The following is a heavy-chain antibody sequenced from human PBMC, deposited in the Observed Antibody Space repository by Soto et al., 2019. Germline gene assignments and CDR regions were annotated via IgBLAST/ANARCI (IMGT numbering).Heavy chain of an antibody. CDR3: ARGPRGLYHHDY. CDR1: GFTFSGDW. Sequence: EVQLVESGGGLVQPGGSLRLSCAASGFTFSGDWMHWVRQGAGKGLVWVSRINMDGSSTNYADSVKGRFTISRDNAKNTLYLQMNSLRVDDKAVYYCARGPRGLYHHDYWGQGALVTVSS. D-gene: IGHD2-2*01. CDR2: INMDGSST. V-gene: IGHV3-74*01. J-gene: IGHJ4*02.